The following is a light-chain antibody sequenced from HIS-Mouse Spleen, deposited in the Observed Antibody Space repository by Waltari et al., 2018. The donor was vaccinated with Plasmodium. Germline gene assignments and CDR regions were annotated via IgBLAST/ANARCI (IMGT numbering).Light chain of an antibody. Sequence: SYELTQPPSVSVSPGQTASTTCSGANLGNKYACWYQQKPGQSPVLVIYQDSKRPSGIPERFSGSNSGNTATLTISGTQAMDEADYYCQAWDSSTVVFGGGTKLTVL. V-gene: IGLV3-1*01. CDR3: QAWDSSTVV. CDR1: NLGNKY. CDR2: QDS. J-gene: IGLJ2*01.